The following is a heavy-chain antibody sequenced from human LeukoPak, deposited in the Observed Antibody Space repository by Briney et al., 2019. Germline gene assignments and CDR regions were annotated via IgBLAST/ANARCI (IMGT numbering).Heavy chain of an antibody. CDR1: GGSVSNSPYY. V-gene: IGHV4-39*01. CDR2: ISYSGST. J-gene: IGHJ6*02. Sequence: SETLSLTCSVSGGSVSNSPYYWVWIRQPPGKGLEWIGCISYSGSTYYNPSLKSRLTISVDTSKNQFSLEAKSVTAADTAVYYCARSHGMGAWGPGTTVTVSS. CDR3: ARSHGMGA.